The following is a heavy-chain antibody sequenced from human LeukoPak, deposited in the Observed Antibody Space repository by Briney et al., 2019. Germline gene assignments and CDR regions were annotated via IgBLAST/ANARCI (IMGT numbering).Heavy chain of an antibody. CDR3: ARAGDSSGYSLDY. D-gene: IGHD3-22*01. CDR2: IIPILGIA. J-gene: IGHJ4*02. CDR1: GGTFSSYA. Sequence: SVKVSCKASGGTFSSYAISWVRQAPGQGLEWMGRIIPILGIANYAQKFQGRVTITADKSTSTAYMELSSLRSEDTAVYYCARAGDSSGYSLDYWGQGTLVTVSS. V-gene: IGHV1-69*04.